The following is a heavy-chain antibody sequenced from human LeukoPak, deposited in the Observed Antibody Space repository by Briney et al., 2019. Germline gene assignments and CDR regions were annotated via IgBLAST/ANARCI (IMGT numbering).Heavy chain of an antibody. CDR1: GFTVSSNY. CDR3: ARGPSYYYDSSGHIIN. D-gene: IGHD3-22*01. J-gene: IGHJ4*02. CDR2: IYSGGST. V-gene: IGHV3-53*04. Sequence: GGSLRLSCAASGFTVSSNYMSWVRQALGKGLEWVSVIYSGGSTYYADSVKGRFTISRHNSKNTLYLQMNSLRAEDTAVYYCARGPSYYYDSSGHIINWGQGTLVTVSS.